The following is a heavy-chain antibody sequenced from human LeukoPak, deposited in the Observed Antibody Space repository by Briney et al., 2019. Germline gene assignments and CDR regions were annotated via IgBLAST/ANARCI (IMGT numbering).Heavy chain of an antibody. V-gene: IGHV4-39*01. CDR2: IYYSGST. D-gene: IGHD3-3*01. CDR1: GGSISSSSYY. J-gene: IGHJ5*02. CDR3: ARGRTIFGVAMGNWFDP. Sequence: SETLSLTCTVSGGSISSSSYYWGWIRQPPGKGLEWIGSIYYSGSTYYNPSLKSRVTISVDTSKNRFSVKLSSVTAADTAVYYCARGRTIFGVAMGNWFDPWGQGTLVTVSS.